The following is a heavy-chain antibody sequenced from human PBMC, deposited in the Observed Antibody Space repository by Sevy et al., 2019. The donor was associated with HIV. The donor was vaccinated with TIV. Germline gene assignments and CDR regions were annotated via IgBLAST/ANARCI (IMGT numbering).Heavy chain of an antibody. CDR2: IYFSGKT. CDR3: ARRQFLEWSYNWCFDL. D-gene: IGHD3-3*01. J-gene: IGHJ2*01. Sequence: SEILSLTCTVSGGSTNSTNYYWAWIRQPPGRGLEWIGTIYFSGKTYYSPSLKSRVTIVIDASKNQFSLKLSSVTAAETAIYYSARRQFLEWSYNWCFDLWGRGTLVTVSS. CDR1: GGSTNSTNYY. V-gene: IGHV4-39*01.